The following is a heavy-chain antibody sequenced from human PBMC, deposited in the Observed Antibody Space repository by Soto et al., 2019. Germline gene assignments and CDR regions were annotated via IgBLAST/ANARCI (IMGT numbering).Heavy chain of an antibody. J-gene: IGHJ5*02. CDR3: ARPLQLAVSGFDP. Sequence: ETLSRTCAVSGDSISSSSYYWAWIRQPPGKGLEWIGSIHYRANSYYSPSLKSRITISVDTSKNQISLRLSSVTAADTAVYYCARPLQLAVSGFDPWGQATLVTVSS. CDR2: IHYRANS. V-gene: IGHV4-39*01. CDR1: GDSISSSSYY. D-gene: IGHD3-3*02.